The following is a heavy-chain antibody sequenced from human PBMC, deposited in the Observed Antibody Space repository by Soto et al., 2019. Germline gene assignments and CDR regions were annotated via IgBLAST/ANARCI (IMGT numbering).Heavy chain of an antibody. CDR3: ARRYGSAFDI. V-gene: IGHV4-59*01. D-gene: IGHD3-10*01. Sequence: QVQLQESGPGLVKPSETLSLTCTVSGGSISSYYWSWIRQPPGKGLEWMGDICYSGSTNNNPSLKSRVTISVDTAKHQFTLKLSSVTAADTAVYYCARRYGSAFDIWGQGTMVTVSS. J-gene: IGHJ3*02. CDR2: ICYSGST. CDR1: GGSISSYY.